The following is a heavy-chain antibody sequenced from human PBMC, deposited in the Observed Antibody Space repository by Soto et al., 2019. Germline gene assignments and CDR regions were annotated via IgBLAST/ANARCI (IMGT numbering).Heavy chain of an antibody. D-gene: IGHD2-2*01. Sequence: ASVKVSCKASGYTFTSCGISWVRQAPGQGLEWMGWISAYNGNTNYAQKFQGRVTMTTDTSTSTAYMELSSLRSEDTAVYYCARELPDIVVVPAAPPSGMDVWGQGTTVTVSS. CDR3: ARELPDIVVVPAAPPSGMDV. CDR1: GYTFTSCG. J-gene: IGHJ6*02. V-gene: IGHV1-18*01. CDR2: ISAYNGNT.